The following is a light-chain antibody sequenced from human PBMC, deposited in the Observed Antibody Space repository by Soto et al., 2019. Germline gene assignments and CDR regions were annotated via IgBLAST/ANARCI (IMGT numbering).Light chain of an antibody. V-gene: IGKV3-20*01. CDR1: QSVGGTF. J-gene: IGKJ1*01. CDR2: GAS. Sequence: EIVLTQSPGTLSLSPGEGATLSCRASQSVGGTFLAWYQQKGGQAPRLLIHGASNRATGIPDRFSGSGSVTDFTLTISRLEPEDFAVYYCQQYGGSPRTFGQGTKVEVK. CDR3: QQYGGSPRT.